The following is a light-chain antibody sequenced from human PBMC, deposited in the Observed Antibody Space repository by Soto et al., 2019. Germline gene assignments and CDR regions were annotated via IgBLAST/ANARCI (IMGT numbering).Light chain of an antibody. CDR2: DVT. Sequence: QSALTQPPSASGSPGQSVTISCTGASSDVGGYNFVSWYQQHPGKAPKLMIYDVTKRPSGVPDRFSGSKSGNTASLTVSGLQADDEADYYCSSYAARSVPVAFGGGTKLTVL. CDR1: SSDVGGYNF. CDR3: SSYAARSVPVA. J-gene: IGLJ2*01. V-gene: IGLV2-8*01.